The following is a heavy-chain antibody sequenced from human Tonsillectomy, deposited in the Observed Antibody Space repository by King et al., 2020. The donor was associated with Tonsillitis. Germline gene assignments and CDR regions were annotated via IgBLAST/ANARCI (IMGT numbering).Heavy chain of an antibody. Sequence: VQLVESGGGVVQPGRSLRLSCAASGFTFSSYGMHWVRQAPGKGLEWVAVISYDGSNKYYADSVKGRFTISRDNSKNTLYLQMNSLRAEDTAGYYCAKGRGGVAGLDYWGQGTLVTVSS. D-gene: IGHD6-19*01. CDR1: GFTFSSYG. V-gene: IGHV3-30*18. J-gene: IGHJ4*02. CDR2: ISYDGSNK. CDR3: AKGRGGVAGLDY.